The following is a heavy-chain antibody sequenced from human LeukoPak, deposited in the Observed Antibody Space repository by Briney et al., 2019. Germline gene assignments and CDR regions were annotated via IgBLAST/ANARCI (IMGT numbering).Heavy chain of an antibody. V-gene: IGHV3-74*01. CDR2: IYSDAT. CDR3: AREYNDSSGYYYGGGFDY. Sequence: GGSLRLSCAASGFTFSNSWIHWVRQAPGKGLVWVSRIYSDATYYADSVKGRLTISRDNAKNTLYLQMNSLSAEDTAVDYCAREYNDSSGYYYGGGFDYWGQGTLVTVSS. D-gene: IGHD3-22*01. CDR1: GFTFSNSW. J-gene: IGHJ4*02.